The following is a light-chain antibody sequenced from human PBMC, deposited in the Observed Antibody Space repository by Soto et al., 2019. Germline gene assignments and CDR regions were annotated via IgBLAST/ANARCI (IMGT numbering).Light chain of an antibody. J-gene: IGKJ2*01. CDR3: QQFAGSSYT. CDR2: GAS. CDR1: QSVSSTF. Sequence: EIVLTQSPGTLSLSPGERATLSCRASQSVSSTFLAWYQQKPGQAPRLLVYGASSRATDIPDRFSGSGSGTDFTLTISRLEPEDCAVYYCQQFAGSSYTFGQGTKLEIK. V-gene: IGKV3-20*01.